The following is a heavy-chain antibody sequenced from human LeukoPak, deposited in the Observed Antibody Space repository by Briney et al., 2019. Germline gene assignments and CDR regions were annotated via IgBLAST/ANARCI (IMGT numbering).Heavy chain of an antibody. V-gene: IGHV4-34*08. Sequence: GTLRLSCAASGFTFSDYYMSWIRQPPGKGLEWIGEINHSGSTNYNPSLKSRVTISVDTSKNQFSLKLSSVTAADTAVYYCAGRDGYNFDYWGQGTLVTVSS. CDR1: GFTFSDYY. D-gene: IGHD5-24*01. CDR3: AGRDGYNFDY. J-gene: IGHJ4*02. CDR2: INHSGST.